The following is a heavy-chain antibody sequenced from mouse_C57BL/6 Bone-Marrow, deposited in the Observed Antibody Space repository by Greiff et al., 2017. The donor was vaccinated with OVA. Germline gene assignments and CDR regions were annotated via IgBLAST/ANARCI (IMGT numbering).Heavy chain of an antibody. CDR1: GYTFTDYA. Sequence: ESGPELVRPGVSVKISCKGSGYTFTDYAMHWVKQSHAKSLEWIGVISTYYGDASYNQKFKDKATMTVDKSSSTAYMELARLTSEDSAVDYCASLIYYDSSWFAYWGQGTLVTVSA. CDR3: ASLIYYDSSWFAY. CDR2: ISTYYGDA. J-gene: IGHJ3*01. V-gene: IGHV1-67*01. D-gene: IGHD2-4*01.